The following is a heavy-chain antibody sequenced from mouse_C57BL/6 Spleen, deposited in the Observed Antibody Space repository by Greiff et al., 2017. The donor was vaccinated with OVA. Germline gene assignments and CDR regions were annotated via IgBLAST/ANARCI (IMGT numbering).Heavy chain of an antibody. Sequence: QVQLQQPGAELVMPGASVKLSCKASGYTFTSYWMHWVKQRPGQGLEWIGEIDPSDSYTNYNQKLKGKSTLTVDKSSSTAYRQLSSLTSEDSAVYYCAVRRSTMAMDYWGQGTSVTVSS. D-gene: IGHD2-1*01. J-gene: IGHJ4*01. CDR3: AVRRSTMAMDY. V-gene: IGHV1-69*01. CDR2: IDPSDSYT. CDR1: GYTFTSYW.